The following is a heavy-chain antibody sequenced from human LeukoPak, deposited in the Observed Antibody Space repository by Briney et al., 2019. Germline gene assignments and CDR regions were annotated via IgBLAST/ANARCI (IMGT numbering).Heavy chain of an antibody. D-gene: IGHD3-9*01. J-gene: IGHJ6*03. CDR2: INPNSGGT. CDR3: ARRYYDILTGYYDRYYYYYMDV. V-gene: IGHV1-2*02. CDR1: GYTFTGYY. Sequence: GASVKVSCKASGYTFTGYYMHWVRQAPGQGLEWMGWINPNSGGTNYAQKLQGRVTMTTDTSTSTAYMELRSLRSDDTAVYYCARRYYDILTGYYDRYYYYYMDVWGKGTTVTVSS.